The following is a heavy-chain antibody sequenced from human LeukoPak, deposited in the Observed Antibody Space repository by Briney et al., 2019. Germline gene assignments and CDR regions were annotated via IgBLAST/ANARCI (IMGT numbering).Heavy chain of an antibody. V-gene: IGHV3-66*01. D-gene: IGHD2-2*01. CDR3: VRGYCSSTSCYPGAFDI. CDR1: GFTVSSNY. J-gene: IGHJ3*02. CDR2: IYSGGST. Sequence: AGGSLRLSCAASGFTVSSNYMSWVRQVPGKGLEWVSVIYSGGSTYYADSVKGRFTISRDNSKNTLYLQMNSLRAEDTAVYYCVRGYCSSTSCYPGAFDIWGQGTMVTVSS.